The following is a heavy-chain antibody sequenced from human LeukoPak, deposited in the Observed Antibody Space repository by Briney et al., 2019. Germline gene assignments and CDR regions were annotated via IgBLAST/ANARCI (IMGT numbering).Heavy chain of an antibody. CDR2: ISGSGGST. Sequence: GGSLRLSCAASGFTFSSYAMSWVRQAPGKGLEWVSAISGSGGSTYYADSVKGRFTISRDNSKNTLYLQMNSLRAEDTAVYYCAKWVRYGGYDAGDGMDVWGQGTTVTVSS. D-gene: IGHD5-12*01. J-gene: IGHJ6*02. CDR3: AKWVRYGGYDAGDGMDV. V-gene: IGHV3-23*01. CDR1: GFTFSSYA.